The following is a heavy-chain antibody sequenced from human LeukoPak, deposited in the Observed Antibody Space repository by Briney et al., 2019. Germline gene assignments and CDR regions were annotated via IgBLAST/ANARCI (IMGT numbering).Heavy chain of an antibody. CDR2: INQDESEA. Sequence: GGSLRPSCAASGFTFSSYCMSGGRQAPGKGLGWVANINQDESEAYYVHSVKGRFTISRDNDKNSLYLQMNSLSAEDTAVYYCARDPGVVAFHYFDLWGQGTLVTVSS. CDR1: GFTFSSYC. D-gene: IGHD3-3*01. V-gene: IGHV3-7*03. J-gene: IGHJ4*02. CDR3: ARDPGVVAFHYFDL.